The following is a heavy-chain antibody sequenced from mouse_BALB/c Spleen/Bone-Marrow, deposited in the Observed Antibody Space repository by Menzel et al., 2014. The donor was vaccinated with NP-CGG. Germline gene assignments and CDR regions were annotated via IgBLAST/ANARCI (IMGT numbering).Heavy chain of an antibody. CDR1: GYTFTSYY. Sequence: VQLQQSGAELVKPGASVKLSCKASGYTFTSYYMYWVKQRPGQGLEWIGEINPSNGGTNFNEKFKSKATLTVDKSSSTAYMQLSSLTSEDSAVYYCIYYGNPHAMDYWGQGTSVTVSS. J-gene: IGHJ4*01. D-gene: IGHD2-1*01. CDR3: IYYGNPHAMDY. V-gene: IGHV1S16*01. CDR2: INPSNGGT.